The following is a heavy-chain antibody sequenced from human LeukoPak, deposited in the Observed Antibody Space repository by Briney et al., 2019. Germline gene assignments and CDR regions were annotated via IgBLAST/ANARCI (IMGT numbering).Heavy chain of an antibody. CDR2: VYDSGST. V-gene: IGHV4-61*02. CDR3: ARVGGLLDY. CDR1: GSSISSGSYY. J-gene: IGHJ4*02. D-gene: IGHD3-10*01. Sequence: SETLSLTCNVSGSSISSGSYYWSWIRQPAGKGLEWIGRVYDSGSTNYNPSLKSRFTISVDTSKSQFSLKLSSVTAADTAVYYCARVGGLLDYWGQGTLVTVSS.